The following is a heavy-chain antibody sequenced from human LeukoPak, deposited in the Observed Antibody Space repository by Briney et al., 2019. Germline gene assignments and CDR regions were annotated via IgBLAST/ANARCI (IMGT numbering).Heavy chain of an antibody. Sequence: PGGSLRLSCAASGFTFSTYWMTWVRQAAGKGLEWVANINQNGSETYYVDSVKGRFTISRDNAKNSLYLQMNSLRVEDTAVYYCARKKYYYDTSTYGWFDPWGQGISVTVSS. D-gene: IGHD3-22*01. J-gene: IGHJ5*02. CDR1: GFTFSTYW. CDR3: ARKKYYYDTSTYGWFDP. V-gene: IGHV3-7*01. CDR2: INQNGSET.